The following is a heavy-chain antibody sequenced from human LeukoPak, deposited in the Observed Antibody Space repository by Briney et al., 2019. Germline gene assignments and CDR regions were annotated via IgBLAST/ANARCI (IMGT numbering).Heavy chain of an antibody. J-gene: IGHJ4*02. V-gene: IGHV3-49*04. CDR1: GFTFGDYA. Sequence: GGSLRLSCTASGFTFGDYAMSWVRQAPGKGLEWVGYIRSRAYGGAAEYAASVKGRFTITRNDSKSIAYLQMSSLNIEDTAVYYCAASSGFDYWGQGTLVTVSS. D-gene: IGHD6-25*01. CDR3: AASSGFDY. CDR2: IRSRAYGGAA.